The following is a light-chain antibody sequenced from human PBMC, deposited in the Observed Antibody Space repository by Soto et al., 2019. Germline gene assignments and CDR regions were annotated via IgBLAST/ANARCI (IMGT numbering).Light chain of an antibody. Sequence: NFMLTQPHSVSESPGKTVTISCTRSGGSIANNYVQWYQQRPGSVPTPVIFQDNERPSGVPDRFSGSIDSSSNSASLTISGLRTEDEADYYCHSYDSSAHWVFGGGTKLTVL. CDR2: QDN. J-gene: IGLJ3*02. CDR3: HSYDSSAHWV. V-gene: IGLV6-57*04. CDR1: GGSIANNY.